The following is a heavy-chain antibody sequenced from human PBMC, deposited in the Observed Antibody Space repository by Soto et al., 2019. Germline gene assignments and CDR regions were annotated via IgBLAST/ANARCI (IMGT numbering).Heavy chain of an antibody. V-gene: IGHV3-49*04. CDR1: GFTFGDYA. J-gene: IGHJ3*02. Sequence: EVQLVESGGGLVQPGRSLRLSCTASGFTFGDYAMSWVRQAPGKGLEWVGFIRSKAYGGTTEYAASAKGRFTISRDDSKSIAYLQMNSLKTEDTAVYYCTRDGSIDAFDIWGQGTMVTVSS. D-gene: IGHD4-4*01. CDR2: IRSKAYGGTT. CDR3: TRDGSIDAFDI.